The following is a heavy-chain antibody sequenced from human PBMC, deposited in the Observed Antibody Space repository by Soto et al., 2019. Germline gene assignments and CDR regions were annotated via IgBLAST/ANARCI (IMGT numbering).Heavy chain of an antibody. D-gene: IGHD2-15*01. J-gene: IGHJ4*02. V-gene: IGHV4-59*01. CDR1: GGSISSYY. CDR2: IYYSGST. Sequence: QVQLQESGPGLVKPSETLSLTCTVSGGSISSYYWSWIRQPPGKGLEWIGYIYYSGSTNYNPSLKSRVTISVDTSKNQFSLKLSSVTAADTAVYYCARGVEVEVVVADDYWGQGTLVTVSS. CDR3: ARGVEVEVVVADDY.